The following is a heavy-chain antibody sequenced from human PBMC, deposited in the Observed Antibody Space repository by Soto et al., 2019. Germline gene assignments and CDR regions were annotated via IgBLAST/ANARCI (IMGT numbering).Heavy chain of an antibody. J-gene: IGHJ4*02. CDR3: ARSGFRDGVDY. V-gene: IGHV4-61*01. CDR1: GGSVSSGSYY. Sequence: QVQLQESGPGLVKPSETLSLTCTVSGGSVSSGSYYWSWIRQPPGKGLEWIGYIYYSGSTNYNPTLKSRITISVDTSKNQFSLKLSSVTAADTAVYYWARSGFRDGVDYWGQGTLVTVSS. D-gene: IGHD3-10*01. CDR2: IYYSGST.